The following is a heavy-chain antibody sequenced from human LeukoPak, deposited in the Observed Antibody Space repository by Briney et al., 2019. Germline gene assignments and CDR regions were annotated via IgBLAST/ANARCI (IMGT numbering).Heavy chain of an antibody. CDR2: INPNSGGT. V-gene: IGHV1-2*02. J-gene: IGHJ4*02. CDR1: GYTFTGYY. CDR3: ARASGPKSGPGDY. D-gene: IGHD3-10*01. Sequence: GASVKVSCKASGYTFTGYYMHWVRQAPGQGLEWMGWINPNSGGTNCAQKFQGRVTMTRDTSISSAYMELSSLRSEDAAVYYCARASGPKSGPGDYWGQGTLVTVSS.